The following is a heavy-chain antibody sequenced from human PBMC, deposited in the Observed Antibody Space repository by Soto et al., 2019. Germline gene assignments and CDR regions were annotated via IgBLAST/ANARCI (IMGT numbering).Heavy chain of an antibody. D-gene: IGHD3-16*01. CDR3: VRVGLSRNYDFDF. V-gene: IGHV1-2*02. CDR1: GYTFNSYY. J-gene: IGHJ4*02. CDR2: INPNSDVT. Sequence: QVQLVQSGAEVKKPGASVKVSCKASGYTFNSYYIHWVRQAPGQGLEWMGWINPNSDVTGYAQSLQGRVTMTRDMSMTTAYMDLTSLRSDDTAVYYCVRVGLSRNYDFDFWGQGTLITVSS.